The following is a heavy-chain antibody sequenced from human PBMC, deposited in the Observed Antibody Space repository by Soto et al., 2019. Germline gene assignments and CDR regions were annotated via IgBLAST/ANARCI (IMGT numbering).Heavy chain of an antibody. J-gene: IGHJ6*02. CDR1: GFTFSSYW. CDR2: INSDGSST. D-gene: IGHD3-3*01. Sequence: GGSLRLSCAASGFTFSSYWMHWVRQAPGKGLVWVSRINSDGSSTSYADSVKGRFTISRDNAKNTPYLQMSSLRAEDTAVYYCARDKYDFWSGSPLYYYYGMDVWGQGTTVTVSS. V-gene: IGHV3-74*01. CDR3: ARDKYDFWSGSPLYYYYGMDV.